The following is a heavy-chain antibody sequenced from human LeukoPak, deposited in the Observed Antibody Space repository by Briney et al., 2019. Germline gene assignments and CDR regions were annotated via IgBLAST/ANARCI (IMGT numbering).Heavy chain of an antibody. Sequence: SVKVSCKASGGTFSNYAISWVRQAPGQGLEWMGGIIAIFGTANYAQKFQGRVTITADESTSTAYMGLSSLRSEDTAVYYCARAGELGIFSYYYYGMDVWGQGTTVTVSS. V-gene: IGHV1-69*13. J-gene: IGHJ6*02. CDR1: GGTFSNYA. CDR3: ARAGELGIFSYYYYGMDV. D-gene: IGHD7-27*01. CDR2: IIAIFGTA.